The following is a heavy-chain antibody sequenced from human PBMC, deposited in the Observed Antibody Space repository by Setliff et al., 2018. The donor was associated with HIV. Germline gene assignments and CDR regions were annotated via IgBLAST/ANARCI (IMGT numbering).Heavy chain of an antibody. J-gene: IGHJ3*02. CDR2: INAGSGKT. CDR1: GYTFINYA. Sequence: ASVMVSCKASGYTFINYAMHWVRQAPGQRPEWMGWINAGSGKTKYSEKFQGRVTITRDTSARTAYMDLRSLKSEDTAVYYCARDRSTRAFDIWGQGTLVTVSS. CDR3: ARDRSTRAFDI. V-gene: IGHV1-3*01.